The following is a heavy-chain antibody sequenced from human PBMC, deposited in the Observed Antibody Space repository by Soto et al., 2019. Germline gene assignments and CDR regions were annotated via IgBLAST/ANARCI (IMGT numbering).Heavy chain of an antibody. CDR2: INHSGST. D-gene: IGHD6-13*01. CDR3: ASSRIRNSRWSNYYYYGMDV. V-gene: IGHV4-34*01. Sequence: SETLSLTCAVYGGSFSGYYWSWIRQPPGKGLEWIGEINHSGSTNYNPSLKSRVTISVDTSKNQFSLKLSSVTAADTAVYYCASSRIRNSRWSNYYYYGMDVWGQGTTVTVSS. CDR1: GGSFSGYY. J-gene: IGHJ6*02.